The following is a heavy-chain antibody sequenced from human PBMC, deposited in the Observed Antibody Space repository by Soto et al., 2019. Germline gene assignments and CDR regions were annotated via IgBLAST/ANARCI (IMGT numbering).Heavy chain of an antibody. CDR2: TYYRSKWYN. CDR3: ATECTYYESSDSYFDS. D-gene: IGHD3-16*01. V-gene: IGHV6-1*01. Sequence: SQTLSLTCAMSGDSVSGNSASLNWIRQSPSRGLEWLGRTYYRSKWYNDYAVTVKSRITVTPHTSKNQFSLHLNSVSTEDTAVYYCATECTYYESSDSYFDSWGQGAMVTVSS. J-gene: IGHJ4*02. CDR1: GDSVSGNSAS.